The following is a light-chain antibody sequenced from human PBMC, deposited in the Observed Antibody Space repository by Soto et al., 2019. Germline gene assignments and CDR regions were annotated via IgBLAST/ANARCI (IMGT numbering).Light chain of an antibody. CDR1: SSDVGSHKL. CDR3: CSNADGSAYV. CDR2: EAS. J-gene: IGLJ1*01. V-gene: IGLV2-23*01. Sequence: QSALTQPASVSGSPGQSITISCTGTSSDVGSHKLVSWYQQYPGKAPKLIIFEASKRPSGVSNRFSGSKSGSTASLTISGLQAEDEADYYCCSNADGSAYVFGNGTKVTVL.